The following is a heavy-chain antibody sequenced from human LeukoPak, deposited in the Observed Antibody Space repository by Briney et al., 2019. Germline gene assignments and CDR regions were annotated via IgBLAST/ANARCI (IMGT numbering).Heavy chain of an antibody. CDR3: ARLIGYCSGGSCYYYYYGMDV. V-gene: IGHV1-8*01. Sequence: ASVKVSCKASGYTFTSYDINWVRQATGQGLEWMGWMNPNSGNTGYAQKFRGRVTMTRNTSISTAYMELSSLRSEDTAVYYCARLIGYCSGGSCYYYYYGMDVWGQGTTVTVSS. D-gene: IGHD2-15*01. J-gene: IGHJ6*02. CDR2: MNPNSGNT. CDR1: GYTFTSYD.